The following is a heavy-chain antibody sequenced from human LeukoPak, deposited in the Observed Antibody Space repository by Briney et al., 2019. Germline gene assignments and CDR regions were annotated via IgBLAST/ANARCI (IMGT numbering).Heavy chain of an antibody. D-gene: IGHD5-12*01. CDR3: ARGRSGYDYYYFDY. CDR2: IYYSGST. J-gene: IGHJ4*02. Sequence: SETLSLTCTVSGGSITRGGYSWNWIRQPAGKGLEWIGYIYYSGSTNYNPSLKSRVTISVDTSKNQFSLKLSSVTAADTAVYYCARGRSGYDYYYFDYWGQGTLVTVSS. CDR1: GGSITRGGYS. V-gene: IGHV4-61*10.